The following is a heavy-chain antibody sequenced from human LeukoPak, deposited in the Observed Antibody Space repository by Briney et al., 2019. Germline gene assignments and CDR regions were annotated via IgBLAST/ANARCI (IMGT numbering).Heavy chain of an antibody. Sequence: ASVKVSCKASGYTFTSYAMNWVRQAPGRGLEWMGWISTDNGNTNYVQNLQGRVSMTRDTFTSTVYMELRSLRSGDTAVYYCARAQSRTHWDGFDIWGQGTMVTVPS. CDR1: GYTFTSYA. D-gene: IGHD5-24*01. CDR3: ARAQSRTHWDGFDI. CDR2: ISTDNGNT. J-gene: IGHJ3*02. V-gene: IGHV1-18*01.